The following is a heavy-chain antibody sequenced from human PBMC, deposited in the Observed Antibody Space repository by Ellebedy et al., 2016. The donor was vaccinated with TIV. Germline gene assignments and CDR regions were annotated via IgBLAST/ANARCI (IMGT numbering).Heavy chain of an antibody. V-gene: IGHV3-7*01. CDR2: IKQDGSEK. Sequence: GESLKISCAASGFTFSGYWMSWVRQAPGKGLEWVANIKQDGSEKYHVDSVKGRFTISRDNAKNSLYLQMNSLRAEDTDVYYCARRQWQALDLWGQGTLITVSS. CDR3: ARRQWQALDL. D-gene: IGHD6-19*01. CDR1: GFTFSGYW. J-gene: IGHJ5*02.